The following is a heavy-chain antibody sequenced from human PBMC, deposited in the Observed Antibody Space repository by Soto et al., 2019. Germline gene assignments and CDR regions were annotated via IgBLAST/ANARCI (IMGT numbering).Heavy chain of an antibody. CDR3: ARGRGYCNGGSCSPSYFDY. CDR1: GFTGGSFNKYW. V-gene: IGHV3-74*01. J-gene: IGHJ4*02. CDR2: ITGDGSST. Sequence: GGSLRLSCAASGFTGGSFNKYWMYWVRQAPGKGLVWVSHITGDGSSTRYAASVKGRFTISRDNAMNTVYLQMNSLRPEDTAVYYCARGRGYCNGGSCSPSYFDYWGQGTLVTVSS. D-gene: IGHD2-15*01.